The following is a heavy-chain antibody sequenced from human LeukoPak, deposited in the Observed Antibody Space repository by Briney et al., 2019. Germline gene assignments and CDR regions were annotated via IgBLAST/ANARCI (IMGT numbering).Heavy chain of an antibody. CDR3: ARGRSFGSGYYFDY. D-gene: IGHD3-10*01. CDR1: GGSINGYY. V-gene: IGHV4-59*12. CDR2: IYYTGST. Sequence: SETLSLTCTVSGGSINGYYWSWIRQSPGKGLESLGYIYYTGSTNYNPSLKSRVTMSVDTSRNQFFLRLSSVTAADTAVYYCARGRSFGSGYYFDYWGQGTLVTVSS. J-gene: IGHJ4*02.